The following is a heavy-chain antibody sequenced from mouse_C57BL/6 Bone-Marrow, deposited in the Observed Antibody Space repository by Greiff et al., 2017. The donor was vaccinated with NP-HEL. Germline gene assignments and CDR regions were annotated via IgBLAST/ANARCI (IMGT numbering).Heavy chain of an antibody. V-gene: IGHV5-4*01. Sequence: EVKLMESGGGLVKPGGSLKLSCAASGFTFSSYAMSWVRQTPEKRLEWVATISDGGSYTYYPDNVKGRFTISRDNAKNNLYLQMGHLKSEDTAMYYCARDRFWYFDVWGTGTTVTVSS. CDR2: ISDGGSYT. CDR3: ARDRFWYFDV. J-gene: IGHJ1*03. CDR1: GFTFSSYA.